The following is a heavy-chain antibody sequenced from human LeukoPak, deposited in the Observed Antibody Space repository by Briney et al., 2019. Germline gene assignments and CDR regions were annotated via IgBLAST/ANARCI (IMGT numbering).Heavy chain of an antibody. J-gene: IGHJ3*02. CDR3: ARVENSGSSSGRAFDI. CDR1: GGSFSGYY. V-gene: IGHV4-34*01. D-gene: IGHD1-26*01. CDR2: INHSVST. Sequence: SETLSLTCAVYGGSFSGYYWSWIRQPPGKGLEWIGEINHSVSTNYNPSLKSRVTISVDTSKNQFSLKLSSVTAADTAVYYCARVENSGSSSGRAFDIWGQGTMVTVSS.